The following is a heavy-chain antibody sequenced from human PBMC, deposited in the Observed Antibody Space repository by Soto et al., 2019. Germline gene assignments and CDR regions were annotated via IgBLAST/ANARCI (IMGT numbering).Heavy chain of an antibody. J-gene: IGHJ6*02. D-gene: IGHD2-15*01. V-gene: IGHV3-30*18. CDR3: AKVRCSGGSCYSVYYYYGMDV. CDR1: GFTFSSYG. Sequence: QVQLVESGGGVVQPGRSLRLSCAASGFTFSSYGMHWVRQAPGKGLEWVAVLSYDGSNKYYADSVKGRFTISRDNSKNTLYLQMNSLSAEDTAVYYCAKVRCSGGSCYSVYYYYGMDVWGQGTTVTVSS. CDR2: LSYDGSNK.